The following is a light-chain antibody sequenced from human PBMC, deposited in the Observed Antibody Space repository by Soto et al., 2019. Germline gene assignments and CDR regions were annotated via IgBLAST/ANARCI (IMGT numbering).Light chain of an antibody. V-gene: IGKV1-5*01. CDR3: QQYNSYSTFT. CDR1: QSISGW. Sequence: DIQMTQSPSTLSASVGDRVTITCRASQSISGWLAWYQQKPGKAPKLLIYDAYSLESGVPSRFSGSGSGTEFTLTISSLQPDDFASYYCQQYNSYSTFTFGPGTKVDIK. J-gene: IGKJ3*01. CDR2: DAY.